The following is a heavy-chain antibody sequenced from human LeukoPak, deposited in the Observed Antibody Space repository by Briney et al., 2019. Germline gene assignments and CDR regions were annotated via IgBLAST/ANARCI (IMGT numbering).Heavy chain of an antibody. CDR2: IKQDGSEK. Sequence: PGGSLRLSCAASGFTFSSYWMSWVRQAPGKGLEWVANIKQDGSEKYYVDSVKGRFTISRDNAKNSLYLQMNSLRAEDTAVYYCARDYWEGDYDRSGEGAADAFDIWGQGTMVTVSS. CDR1: GFTFSSYW. J-gene: IGHJ3*02. CDR3: ARDYWEGDYDRSGEGAADAFDI. D-gene: IGHD3-22*01. V-gene: IGHV3-7*01.